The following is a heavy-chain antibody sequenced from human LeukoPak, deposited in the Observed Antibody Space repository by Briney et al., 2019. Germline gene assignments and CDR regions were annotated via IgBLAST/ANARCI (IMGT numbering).Heavy chain of an antibody. D-gene: IGHD3-10*01. CDR2: ISSSSSYI. V-gene: IGHV3-21*01. CDR3: ARGGFMVRGVSPFDY. CDR1: GFTFSSYS. J-gene: IGHJ4*02. Sequence: GGSLRLSCAASGFTFSSYSMNWVRPAPGKGLEWVSSISSSSSYIYYADSVKGRFTISRDNAKNSLYLQMNSLRAEDTAVYYCARGGFMVRGVSPFDYWGQGTLVTVSS.